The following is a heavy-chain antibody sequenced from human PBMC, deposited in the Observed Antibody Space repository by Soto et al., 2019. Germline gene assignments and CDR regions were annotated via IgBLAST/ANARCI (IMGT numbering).Heavy chain of an antibody. CDR1: GYTFTSYY. CDR2: INPSGGST. D-gene: IGHD3-22*01. V-gene: IGHV1-46*01. CDR3: ARGPNYYDSSGYIDY. J-gene: IGHJ4*02. Sequence: KVSCKAPGYTFTSYYMHWVRQAPGQGLEWMGIINPSGGSTSYAQKFQGRVTMTRDTSTSTVYMELSSLRSEDTAVYYCARGPNYYDSSGYIDYWGQGTLVTVSS.